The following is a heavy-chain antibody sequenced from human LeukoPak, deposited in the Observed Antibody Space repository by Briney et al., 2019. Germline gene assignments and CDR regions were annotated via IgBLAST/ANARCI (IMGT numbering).Heavy chain of an antibody. CDR3: ARVEGPRGYYYDSSGYN. CDR2: IKQEGSDK. V-gene: IGHV3-7*01. CDR1: IFLFNRYQ. Sequence: GGPVRLFCAPSIFLFNRYQMIWVRRAPGRGREGVANIKQEGSDKLYGYSVKSRFTISRDNAKNSLYLQMISLRAEDTAVYYCARVEGPRGYYYDSSGYNWGQGTLVTVSS. J-gene: IGHJ4*02. D-gene: IGHD3-22*01.